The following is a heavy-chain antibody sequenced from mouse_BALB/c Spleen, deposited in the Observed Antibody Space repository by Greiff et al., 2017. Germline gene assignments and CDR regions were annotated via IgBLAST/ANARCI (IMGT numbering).Heavy chain of an antibody. V-gene: IGHV2-9*02. Sequence: VQLVESGPGLVAPSQSLSITCTVSGFSLTSYGVHWVRQPPGKGLEWLGVIWAGGSTNYNSALMSRLSISKDNSKSQVFLKMNSLQTDDTAMYYCARGRGYYYGSSQAWFAYWGQGTLVTVSA. D-gene: IGHD1-1*01. CDR1: GFSLTSYG. J-gene: IGHJ3*01. CDR3: ARGRGYYYGSSQAWFAY. CDR2: IWAGGST.